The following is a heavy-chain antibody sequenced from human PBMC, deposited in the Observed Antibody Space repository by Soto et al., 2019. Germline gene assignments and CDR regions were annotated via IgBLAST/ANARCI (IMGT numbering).Heavy chain of an antibody. CDR3: ARPIAARLPGMDV. V-gene: IGHV3-21*01. CDR2: ISSSSSYI. Sequence: LRLSFAASGFTFSSYSMNWVRQAPGKGLEWASSISSSSSYIYYADSVKGRFTISRDNAKNSLYLQMNSLRAEDTAVYYCARPIAARLPGMDVWGQGTTVTVSS. J-gene: IGHJ6*02. D-gene: IGHD6-6*01. CDR1: GFTFSSYS.